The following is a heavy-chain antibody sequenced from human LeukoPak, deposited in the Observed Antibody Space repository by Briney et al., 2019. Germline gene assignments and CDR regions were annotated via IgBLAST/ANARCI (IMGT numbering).Heavy chain of an antibody. CDR2: INPSGGST. CDR1: GYTFTSYY. Sequence: ASVKVSCKASGYTFTSYYMHWVRQAPGQGLEWMGIINPSGGSTSYAQKFQGRVTMTRDTSISTAYMELSRLRSDDTAVYYCARAMVGANPSCDYWGQGTLVTVSS. CDR3: ARAMVGANPSCDY. D-gene: IGHD1-26*01. J-gene: IGHJ4*02. V-gene: IGHV1-46*01.